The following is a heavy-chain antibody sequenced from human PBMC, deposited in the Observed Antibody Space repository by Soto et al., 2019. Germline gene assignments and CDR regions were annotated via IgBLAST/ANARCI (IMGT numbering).Heavy chain of an antibody. V-gene: IGHV5-51*01. CDR2: ICPGYSNI. D-gene: IGHD2-21*02. CDR1: GYIFTDHC. Sequence: PGESLKICCKGSGYIFTDHCIVWVRQMAGKGLEWVGIICPGYSNIIYSPSVQGQVTISADMSISTAYLQWSSLKASDTAIYYCARRHYCRGDCTINPDYYYGMAVWGQGTTVTVSS. J-gene: IGHJ6*02. CDR3: ARRHYCRGDCTINPDYYYGMAV.